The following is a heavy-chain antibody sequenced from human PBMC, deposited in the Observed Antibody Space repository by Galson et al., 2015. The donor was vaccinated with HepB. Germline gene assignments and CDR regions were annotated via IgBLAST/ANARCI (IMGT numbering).Heavy chain of an antibody. V-gene: IGHV3-30*03. J-gene: IGHJ4*02. D-gene: IGHD2-21*02. CDR1: GFSFSSFG. Sequence: SLRLSCAASGFSFSSFGMHWVRQAPGKGLEWVAVVSFDETKIYYADSVKGRFIISRDNSKNTLFLQLNSLRPEDTAVYFCAPQTALTAYFAYWGQGTLVTVSS. CDR3: APQTALTAYFAY. CDR2: VSFDETKI.